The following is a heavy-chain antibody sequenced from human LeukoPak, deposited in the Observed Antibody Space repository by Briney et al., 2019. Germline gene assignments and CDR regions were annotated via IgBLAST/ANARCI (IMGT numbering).Heavy chain of an antibody. D-gene: IGHD6-13*01. CDR2: ISYDGSNK. J-gene: IGHJ6*02. CDR3: ASSGGSSSWYLYYYYGMDV. Sequence: GGSLRLSCAASGFTFSSYAMHWVRQAPGKGLEWVAVISYDGSNKYYADSVKGRFTISRDNSKNTLYLQMNSLRAEDTAVYYCASSGGSSSWYLYYYYGMDVWGQGTTVTVSS. V-gene: IGHV3-30*14. CDR1: GFTFSSYA.